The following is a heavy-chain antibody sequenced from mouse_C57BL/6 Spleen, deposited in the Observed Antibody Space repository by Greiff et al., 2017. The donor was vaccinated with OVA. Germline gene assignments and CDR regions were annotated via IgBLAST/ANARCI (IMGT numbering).Heavy chain of an antibody. D-gene: IGHD1-1*01. V-gene: IGHV3-6*01. CDR3: ARVYYGSSYDAMDY. Sequence: EVQLVESGPGLVKPSQSLSLTCSVPGYSITSGYYWNWIRQFPGNKLEWMGYISYDGSNNYNPSLKNRISITRDTSKNQFFLKLNSVTTEDTATYYCARVYYGSSYDAMDYWGQGTSVTVSS. J-gene: IGHJ4*01. CDR2: ISYDGSN. CDR1: GYSITSGYY.